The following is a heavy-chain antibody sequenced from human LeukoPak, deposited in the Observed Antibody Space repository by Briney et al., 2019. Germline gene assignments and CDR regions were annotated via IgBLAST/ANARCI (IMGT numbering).Heavy chain of an antibody. V-gene: IGHV1-8*03. Sequence: ASVKVSCKASGYTFTSYDINWVRQAPGQGLEWMGWMNPNSGNTGYAQKFQGRVTITRNTSINTAYMELSSLRSEDTAVYYCARGGPHYYDSSGCFDYWGQGTLVTVSS. J-gene: IGHJ4*02. CDR2: MNPNSGNT. CDR1: GYTFTSYD. D-gene: IGHD3-22*01. CDR3: ARGGPHYYDSSGCFDY.